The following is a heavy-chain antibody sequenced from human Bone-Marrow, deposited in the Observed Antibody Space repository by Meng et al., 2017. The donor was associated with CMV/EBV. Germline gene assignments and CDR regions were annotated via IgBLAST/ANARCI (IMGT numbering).Heavy chain of an antibody. CDR1: GFTFSSYD. J-gene: IGHJ5*02. V-gene: IGHV3-13*03. CDR3: AKKSWSWFDP. CDR2: IGTAGDT. Sequence: GESLKISCAACGFTFSSYDMHWVRQATGKGLEWVSAIGTAGDTYYPGSVKGQFTISRENAKNSLYLQMNSLRAEDTAVYYCAKKSWSWFDPWGQGTLVTVSS.